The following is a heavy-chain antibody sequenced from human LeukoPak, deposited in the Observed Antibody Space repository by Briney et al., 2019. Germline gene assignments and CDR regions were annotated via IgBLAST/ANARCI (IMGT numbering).Heavy chain of an antibody. CDR1: GGSISSSSYY. Sequence: SETLSLTCTVSGGSISSSSYYWGWIRQPPGKGLEWIGSIYYSGSTYYNPSLKSRVTISVDTSKNQFSLKLSSVTAADTAVYYCATNCITIFGVVIDAFDIWGQGTTVTVSS. V-gene: IGHV4-39*07. CDR3: ATNCITIFGVVIDAFDI. D-gene: IGHD3-3*01. CDR2: IYYSGST. J-gene: IGHJ3*02.